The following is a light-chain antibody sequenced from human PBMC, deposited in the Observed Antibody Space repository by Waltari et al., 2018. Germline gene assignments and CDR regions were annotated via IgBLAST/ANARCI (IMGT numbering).Light chain of an antibody. Sequence: EIVLTQSPGTLSLSPGERATLSCRASQSVSSSYLAWYQQKPGQAPRLLIYGASSRATDLPHRLSDSGCGTDYTLTINRLECKVFTVYYCQQYGSSPYTFRQDQAGDQT. J-gene: IGKJ2*01. CDR1: QSVSSSY. V-gene: IGKV3-20*01. CDR3: QQYGSSPYT. CDR2: GAS.